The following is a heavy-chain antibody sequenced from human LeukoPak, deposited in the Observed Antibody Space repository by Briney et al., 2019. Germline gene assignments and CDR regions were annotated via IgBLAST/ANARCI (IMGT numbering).Heavy chain of an antibody. J-gene: IGHJ4*02. V-gene: IGHV3-48*01. Sequence: GGSLRLSCAASGFTFNIYSMNWVRQAPGKGLEWVSYISSSSSTIYYADSVKGRFTISRDNSKNTLYLQMNSLRAEDTAVYYCARGAAVAGTPPFDYWGQGTLVTVSS. D-gene: IGHD6-19*01. CDR3: ARGAAVAGTPPFDY. CDR2: ISSSSSTI. CDR1: GFTFNIYS.